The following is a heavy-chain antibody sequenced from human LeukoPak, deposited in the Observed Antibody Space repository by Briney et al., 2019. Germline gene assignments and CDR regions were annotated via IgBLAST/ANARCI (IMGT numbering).Heavy chain of an antibody. CDR3: ARLKGTIHRYYYYGMDV. J-gene: IGHJ6*02. Sequence: SGTLSLTCAVSGGSISSSNWWSWVRQPPGKGLEWIGEIYHSGSTNYNPSLKSRVTISVDTSKNQFSLKLSSVTAADTAVYYCARLKGTIHRYYYYGMDVWGQGTTVTVSS. CDR1: GGSISSSNW. D-gene: IGHD1-1*01. V-gene: IGHV4-4*02. CDR2: IYHSGST.